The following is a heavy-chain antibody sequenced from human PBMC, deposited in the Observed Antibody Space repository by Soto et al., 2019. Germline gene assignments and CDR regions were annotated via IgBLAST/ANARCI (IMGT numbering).Heavy chain of an antibody. J-gene: IGHJ5*02. Sequence: SETLSLTCTVSGGSISSSSYYWGWIRQPPGKGLEWIGSIFYSGSTYYNPSLKSRVTISVDTSKNQFSLKLTSVTAADTAVYYCARHPSNFWFDPWGQGTLVTVSS. D-gene: IGHD4-4*01. CDR2: IFYSGST. CDR3: ARHPSNFWFDP. CDR1: GGSISSSSYY. V-gene: IGHV4-39*01.